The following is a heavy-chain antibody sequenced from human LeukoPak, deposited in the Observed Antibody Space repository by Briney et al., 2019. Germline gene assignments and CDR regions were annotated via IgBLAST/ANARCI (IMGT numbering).Heavy chain of an antibody. D-gene: IGHD6-25*01. V-gene: IGHV3-66*01. J-gene: IGHJ4*02. CDR1: GFTVSSNY. CDR2: MYSGGST. Sequence: GGSLRLSCAASGFTVSSNYMSWVRQAPGKGLEWVSVMYSGGSTYYADSVKGRFTISRDNSKNTLYLQMNSLRAEDTAVYYCARESAGLRLYFDYWGQGTLVTVSS. CDR3: ARESAGLRLYFDY.